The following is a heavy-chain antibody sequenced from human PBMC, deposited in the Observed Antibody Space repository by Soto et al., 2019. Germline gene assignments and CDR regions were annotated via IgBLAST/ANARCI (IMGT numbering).Heavy chain of an antibody. J-gene: IGHJ3*02. V-gene: IGHV1-69*04. D-gene: IGHD2-15*01. CDR1: GGTFSSYT. Sequence: PVKVSCKASGGTFSSYTISWVRQAPGQGLEWMGRIIPILGIANYAQKFQGRVTITADKSTSTAYMELSSLRSEDTAVYYCARDGEIVVAKTRRGAFDIWGQGTMVTVSS. CDR2: IIPILGIA. CDR3: ARDGEIVVAKTRRGAFDI.